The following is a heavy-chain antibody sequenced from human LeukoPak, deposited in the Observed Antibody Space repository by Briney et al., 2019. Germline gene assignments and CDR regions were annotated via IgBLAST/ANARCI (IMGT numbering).Heavy chain of an antibody. CDR3: ARGRGYSYGYLYYFDY. V-gene: IGHV1-2*02. Sequence: GASVKVSCKASGYTFTGYYMHWVRQAPGQGLEWMGSINPNSGGTNYAQKFQGRVTMTRDTSISTAYMELSRLRSDDTAVYYCARGRGYSYGYLYYFDYWGQGTLVTVSS. D-gene: IGHD5-18*01. CDR1: GYTFTGYY. J-gene: IGHJ4*02. CDR2: INPNSGGT.